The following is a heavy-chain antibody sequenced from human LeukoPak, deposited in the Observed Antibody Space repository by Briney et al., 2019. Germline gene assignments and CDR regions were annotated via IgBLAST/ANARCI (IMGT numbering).Heavy chain of an antibody. D-gene: IGHD5-12*01. J-gene: IGHJ4*02. CDR2: ITWNGDNT. Sequence: GGSLRLSCAASGFTFDNYGMNWVRQAPGKGLEWVSGITWNGDNTGYADSVRGRFSISRDNAKNSLYLQMNSLRAEDTAVYYCARVQKSRKSVASAVDCWGQGTVVIVSS. V-gene: IGHV3-20*04. CDR3: ARVQKSRKSVASAVDC. CDR1: GFTFDNYG.